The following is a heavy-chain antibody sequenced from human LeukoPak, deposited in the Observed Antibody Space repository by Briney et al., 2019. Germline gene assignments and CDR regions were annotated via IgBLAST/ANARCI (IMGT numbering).Heavy chain of an antibody. CDR3: ATSGGFVLPNAITGNWYMDV. Sequence: GRSLRLSCGASGFTFSDYSMNWVRQAPGKGPAWVASITSAGGYTYYADSVKGRFTISRDNAQNSLFLQMNSLRAEDTAVYFCATSGGFVLPNAITGNWYMDVWGRGTSVTVSS. CDR1: GFTFSDYS. J-gene: IGHJ6*03. V-gene: IGHV3-21*01. D-gene: IGHD2-2*01. CDR2: ITSAGGYT.